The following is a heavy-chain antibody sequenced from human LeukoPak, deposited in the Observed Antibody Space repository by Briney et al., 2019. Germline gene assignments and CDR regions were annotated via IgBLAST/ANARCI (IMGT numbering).Heavy chain of an antibody. Sequence: ASVNVSCKSSEYTFTDYYMHWVRPAPGQGLAWMGWINPNSGGTIYAQKLQGRVTMTRDTSISTAYMELSGLRSDDTAVYYCAREGCSSTSCYRSQPRYGMDVWGQGTTVTVSS. CDR1: EYTFTDYY. CDR2: INPNSGGT. J-gene: IGHJ6*02. CDR3: AREGCSSTSCYRSQPRYGMDV. D-gene: IGHD2-2*02. V-gene: IGHV1-2*02.